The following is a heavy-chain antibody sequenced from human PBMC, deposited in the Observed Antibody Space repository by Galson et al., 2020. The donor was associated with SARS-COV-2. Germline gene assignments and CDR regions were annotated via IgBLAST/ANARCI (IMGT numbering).Heavy chain of an antibody. J-gene: IGHJ6*03. CDR1: VFTFSNAW. V-gene: IGHV3-15*01. CDR3: AIRFGGLGYMDV. Sequence: GGSLRLSCAVSVFTFSNAWMIWVRQAPGKGLEWVGRIKRRIDGETTDYVASVKGRFIISRDDLKNTLYLHMNGLKTEDTGVYYCAIRFGGLGYMDVWGKGTTVTVSS. CDR2: IKRRIDGETT. D-gene: IGHD3-10*01.